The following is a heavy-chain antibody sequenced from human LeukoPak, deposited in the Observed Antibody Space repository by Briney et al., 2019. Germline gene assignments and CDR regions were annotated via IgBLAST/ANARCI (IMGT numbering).Heavy chain of an antibody. Sequence: SETLSLTCTVSGGSINGYYWSWIRQPAGKGLEWIGRIYTSGNSNYNPSLKSRVTMSLDTSKNQFSLKVRSVTAADTAMYYCARAPGGNSPFDYWGQGTLVTDSS. CDR1: GGSINGYY. D-gene: IGHD4-23*01. J-gene: IGHJ4*02. V-gene: IGHV4-4*07. CDR2: IYTSGNS. CDR3: ARAPGGNSPFDY.